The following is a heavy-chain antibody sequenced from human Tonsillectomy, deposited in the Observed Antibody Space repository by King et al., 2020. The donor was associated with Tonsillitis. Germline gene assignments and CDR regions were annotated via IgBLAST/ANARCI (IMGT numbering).Heavy chain of an antibody. V-gene: IGHV3-53*01. CDR1: GFSVSSSY. CDR3: ARDETSCGGDCYYY. Sequence: VQLVESGGGLIQPGGSLRLSCAASGFSVSSSYMTWVRQAPGKGLEWVSVIYSGGTTNYADSVKGRFTISRDNSKNTLYLQMNSLRAEDTAVYYCARDETSCGGDCYYYWGQGTLVTVSS. J-gene: IGHJ4*02. CDR2: IYSGGTT. D-gene: IGHD2-21*02.